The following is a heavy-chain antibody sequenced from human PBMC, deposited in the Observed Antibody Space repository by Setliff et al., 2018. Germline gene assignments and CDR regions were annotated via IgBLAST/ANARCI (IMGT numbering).Heavy chain of an antibody. D-gene: IGHD6-19*01. V-gene: IGHV1-69*13. J-gene: IGHJ4*02. CDR2: ILPILGSA. CDR3: ARGSVEYSRGWYYFDY. Sequence: SVKVSCKASGGTFSSYAIDWVRQAPGQGLEWMAGILPILGSANYARKFQGRVTVTADESTSTAYRQLSILRSEDTAVYYCARGSVEYSRGWYYFDYWAQGTLVTVSS. CDR1: GGTFSSYA.